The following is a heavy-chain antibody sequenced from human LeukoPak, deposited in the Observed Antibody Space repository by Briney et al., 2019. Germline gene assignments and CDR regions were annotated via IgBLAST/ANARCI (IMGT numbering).Heavy chain of an antibody. Sequence: SETLSLTCTVSGGSISSYYWSWIRQPPGKGLEWIGYIYYSGSTNHNPSLKSRVTISVDTSKNQFSLKLSSVTAADTAVYYCARGAYYYDSSGYYHGRYFDLWGRGTLVTVSS. CDR2: IYYSGST. CDR3: ARGAYYYDSSGYYHGRYFDL. D-gene: IGHD3-22*01. V-gene: IGHV4-59*01. CDR1: GGSISSYY. J-gene: IGHJ2*01.